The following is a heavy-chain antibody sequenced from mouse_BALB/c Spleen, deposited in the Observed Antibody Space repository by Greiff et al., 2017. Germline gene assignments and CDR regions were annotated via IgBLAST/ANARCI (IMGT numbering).Heavy chain of an antibody. CDR1: GFNIKDYY. Sequence: EVKLMESGAELVRSGASVKLSCTASGFNIKDYYMHWVKQRPEQGLEWIGWIDPENGDTEYAPKFQGKATMTADTSSNTAYLQLSSLTSEDTAVYYCNAYDEAPYWGQGTLVTVSA. D-gene: IGHD2-12*01. CDR2: IDPENGDT. V-gene: IGHV14-4*02. J-gene: IGHJ3*01. CDR3: NAYDEAPY.